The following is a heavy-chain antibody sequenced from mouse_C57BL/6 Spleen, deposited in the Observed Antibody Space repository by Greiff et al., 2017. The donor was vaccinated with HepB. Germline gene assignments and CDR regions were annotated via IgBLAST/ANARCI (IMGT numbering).Heavy chain of an antibody. CDR3: AREGSSGYAWFAY. D-gene: IGHD3-2*02. Sequence: QESGPGLVKPSQSLSLTCSVTGYSITSGYYWNWIRQFPGNKLEWMGYISYDGSNNYNPSLKNRISITRDTSKNQFFLKLNSVTTEDTATYYCAREGSSGYAWFAYWGQGTLVTVSA. CDR1: GYSITSGYY. CDR2: ISYDGSN. V-gene: IGHV3-6*01. J-gene: IGHJ3*01.